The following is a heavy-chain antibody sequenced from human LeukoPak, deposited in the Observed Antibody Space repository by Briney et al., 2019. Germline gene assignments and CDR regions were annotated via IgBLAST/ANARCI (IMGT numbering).Heavy chain of an antibody. CDR2: INSDGSST. CDR3: ARPAEYCSSTSCYSGDFDY. D-gene: IGHD2-2*01. V-gene: IGHV3-74*01. CDR1: GFTFSSYW. Sequence: AGSLRLSCAASGFTFSSYWMHWVRQAPGKGLVWVSRINSDGSSTSYADSVKGRFTISRDNAKNTLYLQMNSLRAEDTAGYYCARPAEYCSSTSCYSGDFDYWGQGTLVTVSS. J-gene: IGHJ4*02.